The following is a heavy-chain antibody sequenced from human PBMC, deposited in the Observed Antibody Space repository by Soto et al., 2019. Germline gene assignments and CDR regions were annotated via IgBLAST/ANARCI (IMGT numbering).Heavy chain of an antibody. V-gene: IGHV4-4*02. D-gene: IGHD5-12*01. Sequence: QVQLQESGPGLLKPSGTLSLTCAVSIGSISSSNWWSWVRQPPGKGLEWIVEIYHSGRTNYNPALKSRVTISVDKSKNQFSLELSSVTAADTAVYYGARVRCHRVYGYYYYYMDVWGKGTTVTVSS. CDR1: IGSISSSNW. CDR3: ARVRCHRVYGYYYYYMDV. J-gene: IGHJ6*03. CDR2: IYHSGRT.